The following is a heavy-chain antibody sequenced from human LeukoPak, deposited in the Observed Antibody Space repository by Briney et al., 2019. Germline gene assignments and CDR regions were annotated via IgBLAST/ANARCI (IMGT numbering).Heavy chain of an antibody. CDR2: MYYSGNT. Sequence: SETLSLTCTVSGTSISGHCWSWIRQPPGKGLEWIGYMYYSGNTNSNPSLKSRVTTSIDTSKNQFSLELSSVTAADTAVYYCARHNYYHTTGYYAFDIWGQGTMVTVSS. CDR3: ARHNYYHTTGYYAFDI. J-gene: IGHJ3*02. CDR1: GTSISGHC. D-gene: IGHD3-22*01. V-gene: IGHV4-59*08.